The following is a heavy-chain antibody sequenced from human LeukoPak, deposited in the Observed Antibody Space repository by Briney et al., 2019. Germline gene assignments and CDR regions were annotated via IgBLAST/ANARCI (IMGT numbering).Heavy chain of an antibody. CDR2: ISGSDGTT. J-gene: IGHJ4*02. CDR1: GFTSSTYA. Sequence: GGSLRLSCAASGFTSSTYAMSWVRQAPGKGLEWVSAISGSDGTTWNADSVKGRFSISRDNSKNTLYLEMNSLRAEDTAIYYCAKRGDGFGHGYFDYWGQGTLVTVSS. CDR3: AKRGDGFGHGYFDY. V-gene: IGHV3-23*01. D-gene: IGHD5-24*01.